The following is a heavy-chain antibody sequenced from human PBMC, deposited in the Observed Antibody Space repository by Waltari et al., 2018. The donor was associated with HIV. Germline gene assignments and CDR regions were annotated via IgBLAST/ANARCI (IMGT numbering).Heavy chain of an antibody. D-gene: IGHD5-18*01. CDR2: INDANGNT. V-gene: IGHV1-3*01. CDR1: GYSFTSYP. Sequence: QVQFVQSGAEVKTPGASVKVSCKTSGYSFTSYPMHWVRQAPGQRLEWMGWINDANGNTKYSQKFQGRVTTTRDTSASTAYMELSSLRSEDTAVYYCVRDMSDTPVGPDMDVWGQGTTVTVSS. J-gene: IGHJ6*02. CDR3: VRDMSDTPVGPDMDV.